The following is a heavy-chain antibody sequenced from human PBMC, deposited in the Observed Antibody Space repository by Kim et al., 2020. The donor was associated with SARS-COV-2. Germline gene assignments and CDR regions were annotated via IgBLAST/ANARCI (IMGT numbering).Heavy chain of an antibody. D-gene: IGHD6-6*01. CDR3: ARGRYSSSSLDY. CDR2: INHSGST. V-gene: IGHV4-34*01. J-gene: IGHJ4*02. CDR1: GGSFSGYY. Sequence: SETLSLTCAVYGGSFSGYYWSWIRQPPGKGLEWIGEINHSGSTNYNPSLKSRVTISVDTSKNQFSLKLSSVTAADTAVYYCARGRYSSSSLDYWGQGTL.